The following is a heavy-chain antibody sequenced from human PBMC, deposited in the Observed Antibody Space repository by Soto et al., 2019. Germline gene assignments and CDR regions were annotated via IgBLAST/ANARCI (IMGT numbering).Heavy chain of an antibody. CDR3: ARGRATYYDFWSGQEGNYYYMDV. CDR1: GYTFTGYY. J-gene: IGHJ6*03. CDR2: INPNSGGT. Sequence: ASVKVSCKASGYTFTGYYMHWVRQAPGQGLEWMGWINPNSGGTNYAQKFQGWVTMTRDTSISTAYMELSRLRSDDTAVYYCARGRATYYDFWSGQEGNYYYMDVWGKGTTVTVSS. V-gene: IGHV1-2*04. D-gene: IGHD3-3*01.